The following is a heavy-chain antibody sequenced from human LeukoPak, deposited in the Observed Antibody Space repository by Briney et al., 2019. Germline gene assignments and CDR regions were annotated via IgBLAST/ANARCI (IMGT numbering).Heavy chain of an antibody. Sequence: GGSLRLSCAGSGFTFSSYSMNWVRQAPGKGLEWVSSISSSSSYIYYADSVKGRFTISRDNAKNSLYLRMNSLRAEDTAVYYCARDLGTTVTTYLDYWGQGTLVTVSS. CDR2: ISSSSSYI. CDR3: ARDLGTTVTTYLDY. D-gene: IGHD4-17*01. V-gene: IGHV3-21*01. J-gene: IGHJ4*02. CDR1: GFTFSSYS.